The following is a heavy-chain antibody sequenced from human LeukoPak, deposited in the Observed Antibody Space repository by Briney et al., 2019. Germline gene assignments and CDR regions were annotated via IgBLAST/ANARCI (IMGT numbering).Heavy chain of an antibody. Sequence: SVKVSCKASGGTFTSYGINWVRQAPGLGLEWMGRIIPIVGILNYAQRFQGRVTITADNSTNIAYMELSSLRSEDTAVYYCARGGSYYFYNGMDVWGQGTTVTVSS. CDR1: GGTFTSYG. CDR3: ARGGSYYFYNGMDV. D-gene: IGHD1-26*01. J-gene: IGHJ6*02. V-gene: IGHV1-69*04. CDR2: IIPIVGIL.